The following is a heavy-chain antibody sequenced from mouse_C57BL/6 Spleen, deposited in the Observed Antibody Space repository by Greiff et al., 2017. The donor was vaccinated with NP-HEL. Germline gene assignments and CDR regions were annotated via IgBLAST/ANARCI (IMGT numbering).Heavy chain of an antibody. V-gene: IGHV1-58*01. J-gene: IGHJ4*01. D-gene: IGHD1-1*01. Sequence: EVMLVESGAELVRPGSSVKMSCKTSGYTFTSYGINWVKQRPGQGLEWIGYIYIGSGYTEYNEKFKGKATLTSDTSSSTAYMQLSSLTSEDSAIYFCARGNHYYGSSLTMDYWGQGTSVTVSS. CDR1: GYTFTSYG. CDR3: ARGNHYYGSSLTMDY. CDR2: IYIGSGYT.